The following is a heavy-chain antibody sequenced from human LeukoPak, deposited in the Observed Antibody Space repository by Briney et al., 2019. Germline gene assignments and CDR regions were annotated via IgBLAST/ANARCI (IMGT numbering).Heavy chain of an antibody. CDR3: ARFKSSGWYYFDN. CDR2: IYATGTTST. CDR1: GASVNRGYYH. J-gene: IGHJ4*02. Sequence: SETLSLTCSVTGASVNRGYYHWSWIRQPPGKALEWIGDIYATGTTSTRFNPSLMSRATISVDTSQNQFSLTLNSVTAADTAVYFCARFKSSGWYYFDNWGQGTLVTDSS. D-gene: IGHD6-19*01. V-gene: IGHV4-61*01.